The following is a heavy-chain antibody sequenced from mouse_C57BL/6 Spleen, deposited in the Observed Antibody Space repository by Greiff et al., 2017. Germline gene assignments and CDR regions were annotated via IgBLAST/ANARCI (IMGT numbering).Heavy chain of an antibody. CDR3: ASWYYGSSYYFDY. D-gene: IGHD1-1*01. V-gene: IGHV1-7*01. CDR2: INPSSGYT. CDR1: GYTFTSYW. J-gene: IGHJ2*01. Sequence: VQLQQSGAELAKPGASVKLSCKASGYTFTSYWMHWVKQRPGQGLEWIGYINPSSGYTKYNQKFKDKATLTADKSSSTAYMQLSSLTYEDSAVYYCASWYYGSSYYFDYWGQGTTLTVSS.